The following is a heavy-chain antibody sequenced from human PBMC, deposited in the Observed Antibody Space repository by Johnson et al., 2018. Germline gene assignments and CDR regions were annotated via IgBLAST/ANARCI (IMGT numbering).Heavy chain of an antibody. CDR2: IYYRGST. Sequence: QVQLQESGPGLVKPSETLSLTCTVSGGSISSYYWSWIRQPPGKGLEWIGYIYYRGSTNYNPSLTSRVTISVATSKNQFSLKLSSVTAADTAVYYWARTGGSGSYVKIWGQGTMVTVSA. J-gene: IGHJ3*02. CDR1: GGSISSYY. D-gene: IGHD3-10*01. V-gene: IGHV4-59*01. CDR3: ARTGGSGSYVKI.